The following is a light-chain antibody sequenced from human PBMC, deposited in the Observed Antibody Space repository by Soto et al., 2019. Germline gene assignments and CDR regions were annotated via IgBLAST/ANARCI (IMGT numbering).Light chain of an antibody. CDR2: DVS. J-gene: IGLJ2*01. CDR1: SSDVGGYNY. V-gene: IGLV2-14*01. Sequence: QSALTQPASVSGSPGQSITISRTGTSSDVGGYNYVSWYQQHPGKAPKLMIYDVSNRPSGVSNRFSGSKSANTASLTISGLQAEDEADYYCSSYTGSSTYVVFGGGTKLTVL. CDR3: SSYTGSSTYVV.